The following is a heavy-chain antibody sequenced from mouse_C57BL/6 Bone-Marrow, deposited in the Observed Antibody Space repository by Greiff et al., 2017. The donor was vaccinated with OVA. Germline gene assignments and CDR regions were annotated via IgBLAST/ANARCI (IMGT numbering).Heavy chain of an antibody. Sequence: QVQLQQPGAELVKPGASVKLFCKASGYTFTSYWMHWVKQRPGRGLEWIGRIGPNSGGTKYNEKFKSKATLTVDKPSSTAYMQLSSLTSEDSAVYYCEGTAQPHWFDYWGQGTLVTVSA. CDR3: EGTAQPHWFDY. D-gene: IGHD3-1*01. J-gene: IGHJ3*01. CDR1: GYTFTSYW. V-gene: IGHV1-72*01. CDR2: IGPNSGGT.